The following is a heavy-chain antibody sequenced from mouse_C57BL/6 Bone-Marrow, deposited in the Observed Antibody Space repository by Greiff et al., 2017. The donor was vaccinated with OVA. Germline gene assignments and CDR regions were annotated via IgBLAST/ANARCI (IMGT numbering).Heavy chain of an antibody. CDR1: GYTFTDYE. Sequence: QVQLQQSGAELVRPGASVTLSCKASGYTFTDYEMHWVKQTPVHGLEWIGAIAPETGGTAYTQKFKGKAILTADKSSSTAYMELRSLTSEDSAVYYCTRGYSNYYAMDYWGQGTSVTVSS. CDR2: IAPETGGT. CDR3: TRGYSNYYAMDY. D-gene: IGHD2-5*01. J-gene: IGHJ4*01. V-gene: IGHV1-15*01.